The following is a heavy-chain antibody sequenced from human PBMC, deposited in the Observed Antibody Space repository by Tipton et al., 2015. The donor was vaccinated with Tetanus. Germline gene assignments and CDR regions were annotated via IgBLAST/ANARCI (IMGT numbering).Heavy chain of an antibody. CDR2: IFPGGSGV. CDR1: GYNFATFW. D-gene: IGHD3-10*01. Sequence: VQLVQSGAEVKKPGESLNISCKASGYNFATFWIGWVRQKPGKGLEWMGIIFPGGSGVRYSPTFEGQVTISADKSISTAYLQWTSLKASDTAIYFCARLPKHYSASGSTWGQGTLVTVSS. CDR3: ARLPKHYSASGST. V-gene: IGHV5-51*01. J-gene: IGHJ5*02.